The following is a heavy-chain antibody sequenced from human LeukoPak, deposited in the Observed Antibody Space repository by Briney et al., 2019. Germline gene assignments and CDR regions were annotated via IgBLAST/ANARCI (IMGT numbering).Heavy chain of an antibody. CDR3: ARGRWLPRDAFDI. V-gene: IGHV3-48*03. Sequence: GGSLRLSCAASGFTFSSYEMNWVRQAPGKGLEWVSYISSSGSTIYYADSVKGRFTISRDNAKNSLYLQMNSLRAGDTAVYYCARGRWLPRDAFDIWGQGTMVTVSS. CDR1: GFTFSSYE. J-gene: IGHJ3*02. D-gene: IGHD5-24*01. CDR2: ISSSGSTI.